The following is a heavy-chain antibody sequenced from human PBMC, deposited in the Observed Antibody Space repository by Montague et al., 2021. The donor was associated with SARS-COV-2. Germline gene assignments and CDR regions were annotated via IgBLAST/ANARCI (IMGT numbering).Heavy chain of an antibody. J-gene: IGHJ4*02. CDR3: ARAQYYYDSSGYYPAH. Sequence: SVKVSCKAPGYTFTSYDINWVRQATGQGLEWMGWMNPNSGNTGYAQKFQGRVTMTRNTSISTAYMELSSLRSEDTAVYYCARAQYYYDSSGYYPAHWGQGTMVTVSS. CDR1: GYTFTSYD. CDR2: MNPNSGNT. V-gene: IGHV1-8*01. D-gene: IGHD3-22*01.